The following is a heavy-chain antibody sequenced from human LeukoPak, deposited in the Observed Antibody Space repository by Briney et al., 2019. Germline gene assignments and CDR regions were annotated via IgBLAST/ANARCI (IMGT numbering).Heavy chain of an antibody. D-gene: IGHD3-22*01. J-gene: IGHJ3*02. CDR2: LYYIGST. Sequence: SETLSLTCTVSGASISNYYWSWIRQPPGKGLEWIGCLYYIGSTNYNPSLESRVTISADTSKKQFSLQLSSVTAADTAVYYCARGDYYGTSGYNDAFDIWGQGTMVTVSS. CDR3: ARGDYYGTSGYNDAFDI. V-gene: IGHV4-59*01. CDR1: GASISNYY.